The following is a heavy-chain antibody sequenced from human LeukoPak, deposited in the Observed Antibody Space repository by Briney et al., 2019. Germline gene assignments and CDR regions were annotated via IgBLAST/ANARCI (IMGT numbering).Heavy chain of an antibody. CDR1: GYTFTGYY. V-gene: IGHV1-2*02. CDR2: INPNSGGT. CDR3: ARESSSWVNWFDP. D-gene: IGHD6-13*01. Sequence: ASVKVSCKASGYTFTGYYTHWVRQAPGQGLEWMGWINPNSGGTNYAQKFQGRVTMTRDTSISTAYMELSRLRSDDTAVYYCARESSSWVNWFDPWGQGTLVTVSS. J-gene: IGHJ5*02.